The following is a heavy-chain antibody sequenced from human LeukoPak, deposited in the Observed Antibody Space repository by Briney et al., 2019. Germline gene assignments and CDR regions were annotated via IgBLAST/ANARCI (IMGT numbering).Heavy chain of an antibody. CDR1: GFTFSSYG. CDR2: IWYDGSNK. CDR3: AKSYDILTGYYIAFDY. D-gene: IGHD3-9*01. J-gene: IGHJ4*02. V-gene: IGHV3-33*06. Sequence: GRSLRLSCAASGFTFSSYGMHWVRQAPGKGLEWVAVIWYDGSNKYYADSVKGRFTISRDNSKNTLYLQMNSLRAEDTAVYYCAKSYDILTGYYIAFDYWGQGTLVTVSS.